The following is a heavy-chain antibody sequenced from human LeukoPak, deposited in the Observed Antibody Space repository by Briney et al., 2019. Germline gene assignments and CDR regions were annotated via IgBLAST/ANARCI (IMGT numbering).Heavy chain of an antibody. Sequence: GGSLRLSCAASGFTFSDYYMSWIRQAPGKGLEWVSYISSSGSTIYYADSAKGRFTISRDNAKNSLYLQMNSLRAEDTAVYYCARVPSYGSGSYYSLDYWGQGTLVTVSS. CDR2: ISSSGSTI. CDR3: ARVPSYGSGSYYSLDY. CDR1: GFTFSDYY. D-gene: IGHD3-10*01. J-gene: IGHJ4*02. V-gene: IGHV3-11*01.